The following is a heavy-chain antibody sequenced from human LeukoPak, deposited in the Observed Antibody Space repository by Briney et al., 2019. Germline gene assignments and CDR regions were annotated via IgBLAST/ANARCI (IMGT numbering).Heavy chain of an antibody. Sequence: SVKVSCKASGGTFSSYAISWVRQAPGQGLEWMGGIIPIFGTAHYAQKFQGRVTITADESTSTAYMELSSLRSEDTAVYYCARDLDSDGDNWFDPWGQGTLVTVSS. V-gene: IGHV1-69*01. CDR3: ARDLDSDGDNWFDP. J-gene: IGHJ5*02. D-gene: IGHD3-9*01. CDR2: IIPIFGTA. CDR1: GGTFSSYA.